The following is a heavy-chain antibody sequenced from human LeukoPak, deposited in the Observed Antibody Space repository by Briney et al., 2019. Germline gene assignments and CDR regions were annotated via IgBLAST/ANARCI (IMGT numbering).Heavy chain of an antibody. CDR1: GFTFSSIA. CDR2: IRSNGDTT. V-gene: IGHV3-23*01. Sequence: GGALRLSCAASGFTFSSIAMNWVRQAPGKGLEWVSSIRSNGDTTYNADSVKGRFTISRDNSKNTLYLQMNSLRVEDTAIYYCAKGQELDDGVFDSWGQGTLVTVSS. J-gene: IGHJ4*02. D-gene: IGHD1-1*01. CDR3: AKGQELDDGVFDS.